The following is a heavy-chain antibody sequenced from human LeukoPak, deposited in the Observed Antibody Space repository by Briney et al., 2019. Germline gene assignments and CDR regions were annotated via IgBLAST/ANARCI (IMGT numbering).Heavy chain of an antibody. V-gene: IGHV4-34*01. CDR3: ARGRLMTTVTTRARNWFDP. J-gene: IGHJ5*02. CDR1: GGSISSYY. Sequence: SETLSLTCTVSGGSISSYYWSWIRQPPGKGLEWIGEINHSGSTNYNPSLKSRVTISVDTSKNQFSLKLSSVTAADTAVYYCARGRLMTTVTTRARNWFDPWGQGTLVTVSS. D-gene: IGHD4-17*01. CDR2: INHSGST.